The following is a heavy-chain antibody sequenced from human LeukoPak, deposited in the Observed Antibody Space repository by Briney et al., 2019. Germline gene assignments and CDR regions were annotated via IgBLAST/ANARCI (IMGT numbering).Heavy chain of an antibody. D-gene: IGHD6-13*01. CDR2: IYTSGST. J-gene: IGHJ4*02. CDR3: ARDEGSSSWYSVFDY. Sequence: SETLSLTCTVSGGSISSYYWSWIRQPAGKGLEWIGRIYTSGSTNYNPSLKSRVTMSVDTSKNQFSLKLSSVTAADTAVYYCARDEGSSSWYSVFDYWGQGNLVTVSS. CDR1: GGSISSYY. V-gene: IGHV4-4*07.